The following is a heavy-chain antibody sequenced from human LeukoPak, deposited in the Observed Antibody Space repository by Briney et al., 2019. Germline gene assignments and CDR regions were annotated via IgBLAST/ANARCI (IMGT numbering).Heavy chain of an antibody. CDR3: ARRGMPNEKDAFDM. CDR2: ISDSGGST. CDR1: GFTFSSYA. D-gene: IGHD3-16*01. Sequence: GGSLRLSCAASGFTFSSYAMNWVRQAPRKGLEWVSGISDSGGSTYYADSVKGRFTISRDSSKNTPYLQMNSLRAEDSAVYYCARRGMPNEKDAFDMWGQGTMVTVSS. J-gene: IGHJ3*02. V-gene: IGHV3-23*01.